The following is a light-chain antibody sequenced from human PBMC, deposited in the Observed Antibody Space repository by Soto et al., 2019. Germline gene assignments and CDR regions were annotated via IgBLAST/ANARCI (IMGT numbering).Light chain of an antibody. V-gene: IGKV3-11*01. J-gene: IGKJ5*01. Sequence: EIVLTQSPATLSLSPGERATLSCSASQIVSSYLAWYQQRPGQAPRLLIYDASNRATGIPARFSGSGSGTEFTLSISSLQSEDFAVYYCQQRSNWPPITFGQGTRLEIK. CDR3: QQRSNWPPIT. CDR1: QIVSSY. CDR2: DAS.